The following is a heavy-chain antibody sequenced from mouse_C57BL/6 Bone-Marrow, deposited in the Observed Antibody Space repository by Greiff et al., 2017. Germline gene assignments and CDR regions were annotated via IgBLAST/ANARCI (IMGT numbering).Heavy chain of an antibody. CDR1: GFTIKDDY. CDR3: TSTTVRAMDY. J-gene: IGHJ4*01. V-gene: IGHV14-4*01. CDR2: IDPENGDT. Sequence: VQLQQSGAELVRPGASVKLSCKASGFTIKDDYMHWVKQRPEQGLEWIGGIDPENGDTEYASKFQGKATITADTSSNTAYLQLSSLTSEDTAVYYCTSTTVRAMDYWGQGTSVTVSS. D-gene: IGHD1-1*01.